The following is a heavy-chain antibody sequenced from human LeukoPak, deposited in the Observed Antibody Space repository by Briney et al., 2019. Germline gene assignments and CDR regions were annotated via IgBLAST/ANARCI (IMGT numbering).Heavy chain of an antibody. Sequence: SETLSLTCAVYGGSFSGYYWSWIRQPPGKGLEWIGEINHSGSTNYNPSLKSRVTISVDTSKNQFSLKLSSVTAADTAVYYCARGNRWLGNNLDYWGQGTLVTVSS. D-gene: IGHD6-19*01. V-gene: IGHV4-34*01. CDR2: INHSGST. J-gene: IGHJ4*02. CDR1: GGSFSGYY. CDR3: ARGNRWLGNNLDY.